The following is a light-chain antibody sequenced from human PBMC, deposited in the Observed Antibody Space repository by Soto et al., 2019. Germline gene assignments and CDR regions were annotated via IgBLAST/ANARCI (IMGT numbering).Light chain of an antibody. Sequence: EIERTQSPATLSVSPGERATLSCRASQTVSRNLAWYQPRPGQAPRLLIYGASTRATGIPARFSGSGSGTEFTLTISRLQPEDFAVYYCQQYGTSPATFGQGTKVDIK. J-gene: IGKJ1*01. CDR2: GAS. CDR1: QTVSRN. CDR3: QQYGTSPAT. V-gene: IGKV3-15*01.